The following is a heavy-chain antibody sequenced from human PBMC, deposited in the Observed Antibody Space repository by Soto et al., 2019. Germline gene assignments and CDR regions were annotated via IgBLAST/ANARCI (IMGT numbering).Heavy chain of an antibody. D-gene: IGHD2-21*01. CDR2: IYYSGST. Sequence: QLQLQESGPGLVKPSETLSLTCTVSGGSISSSSYYWGWIRQPPGKGLEWIGSIYYSGSTYYNPSLKSRVNISVDTSKNQFSLKLSSVTAADTAVYYCVRKLVAGHNWFDPWGQGTLVTVSS. CDR1: GGSISSSSYY. CDR3: VRKLVAGHNWFDP. J-gene: IGHJ5*02. V-gene: IGHV4-39*01.